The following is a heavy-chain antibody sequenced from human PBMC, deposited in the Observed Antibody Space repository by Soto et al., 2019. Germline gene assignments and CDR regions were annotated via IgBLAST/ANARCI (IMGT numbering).Heavy chain of an antibody. CDR1: GFTFSGYW. D-gene: IGHD4-17*01. Sequence: GGSLRLSCAASGFTFSGYWMHWVRQAPGKGLVWVSRIKGDASSIDYADSVRGRFTISRDNAKNTLYLQTNSLRAEDTAVYYCARGLRGYYGKDVWGQGTTVTVSS. V-gene: IGHV3-74*01. CDR2: IKGDASSI. J-gene: IGHJ6*02. CDR3: ARGLRGYYGKDV.